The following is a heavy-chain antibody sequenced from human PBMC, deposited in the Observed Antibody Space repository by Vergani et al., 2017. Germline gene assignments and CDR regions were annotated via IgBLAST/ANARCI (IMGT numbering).Heavy chain of an antibody. CDR1: GFTFIMHA. V-gene: IGHV3-23*01. Sequence: EVQLLESGGDLVQPGGSLRLSCAASGFTFIMHAMSWVRQAPGKGLEWVSTLSASDRRTHYADSVKGRFTISRDISKNTLFLHMNSLRPEDTAVYYCAKVGRSEVAGTFGAFGIWGHGTTVTVSS. D-gene: IGHD6-19*01. J-gene: IGHJ3*02. CDR3: AKVGRSEVAGTFGAFGI. CDR2: LSASDRRT.